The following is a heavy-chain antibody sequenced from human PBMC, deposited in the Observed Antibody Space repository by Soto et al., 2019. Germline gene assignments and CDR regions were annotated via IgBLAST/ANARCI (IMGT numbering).Heavy chain of an antibody. CDR2: IYWDDDK. Sequence: QITLRESGPTLVKPTQTLTLTCTFSGFSLSTSGVGVGWIRQPPGKALEWLVFIYWDDDKRYSPSLRSRLAITKATSKNQVVLTRPNVDPMDTATYFCAHSRIGLSQWNYGDFDYWGQGTLVTVSS. D-gene: IGHD1-7*01. V-gene: IGHV2-5*02. J-gene: IGHJ4*02. CDR1: GFSLSTSGVG. CDR3: AHSRIGLSQWNYGDFDY.